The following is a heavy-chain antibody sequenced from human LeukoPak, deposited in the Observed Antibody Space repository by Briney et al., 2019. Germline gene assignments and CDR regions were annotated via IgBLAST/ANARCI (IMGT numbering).Heavy chain of an antibody. CDR1: GFTFSSHT. Sequence: PGRSLRLSCTASGFTFSSHTMNWVRQAPGKGLEWVSSISSSSGYIYYADSVKGRFTISRDNAKNSLFLQMDSLRAEDTAIYYCARVGRIEVADDYWGQGILVTVSS. J-gene: IGHJ4*02. CDR2: ISSSSGYI. D-gene: IGHD6-19*01. CDR3: ARVGRIEVADDY. V-gene: IGHV3-21*01.